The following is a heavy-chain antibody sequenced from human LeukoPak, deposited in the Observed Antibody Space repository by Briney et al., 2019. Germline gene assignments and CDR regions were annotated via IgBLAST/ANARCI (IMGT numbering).Heavy chain of an antibody. CDR3: ARGSYVWGSYRHLAFVY. J-gene: IGHJ4*02. D-gene: IGHD3-16*02. CDR2: IYYSGST. V-gene: IGHV4-59*11. CDR1: GGSISSHY. Sequence: PSETLSLTCTVSGGSISSHYWSWIRQPPGKGLEWIGYIYYSGSTNYNPSLKSRVTISVDTSKNQFSLKLSSVTAADTAVYYCARGSYVWGSYRHLAFVYWGQGTLVTVSS.